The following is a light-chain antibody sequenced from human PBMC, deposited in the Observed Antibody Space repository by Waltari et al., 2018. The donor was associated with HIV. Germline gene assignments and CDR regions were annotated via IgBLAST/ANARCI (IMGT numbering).Light chain of an antibody. CDR3: SSCLATNVLL. J-gene: IGLJ3*02. Sequence: QSALTQPASVSGSPGQSLSISCTGASSDFSLYTFVSWYQQYPGQVPTLIMSDVNRRPSGVSSRFSGSMSGNTASLTISGLQADDEAHYYCSSCLATNVLLFGGGTKVTVL. CDR2: DVN. CDR1: SSDFSLYTF. V-gene: IGLV2-14*03.